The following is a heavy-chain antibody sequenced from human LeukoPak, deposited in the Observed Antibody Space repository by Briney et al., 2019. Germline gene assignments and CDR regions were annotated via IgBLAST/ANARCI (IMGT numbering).Heavy chain of an antibody. CDR3: ARLRGYGGWYFDL. CDR1: GGSISGGSYY. Sequence: SQTLSLTCTVSGGSISGGSYYWSWIRQPAGKGLEWIGRIYTSGSTNYNPSLKSRVTISVDTSKNQFSLKLSSVTAADTAVYYCARLRGYGGWYFDLWGRGTLVTVSS. J-gene: IGHJ2*01. D-gene: IGHD3-16*01. CDR2: IYTSGST. V-gene: IGHV4-61*02.